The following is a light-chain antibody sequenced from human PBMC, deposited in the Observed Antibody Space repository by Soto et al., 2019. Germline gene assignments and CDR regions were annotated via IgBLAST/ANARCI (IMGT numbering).Light chain of an antibody. V-gene: IGLV2-14*01. CDR1: SSDVGGYNY. J-gene: IGLJ2*01. CDR2: DVS. Sequence: QSALTQPASVSGSPGQSITISCTGTSSDVGGYNYVSWYQQHPGKAPKLMIYDVSNRPSGVSNRFSGSKSGNTASLTISRHQAEDEADYCCSSYTSSSTLVFGGGTKLTVL. CDR3: SSYTSSSTLV.